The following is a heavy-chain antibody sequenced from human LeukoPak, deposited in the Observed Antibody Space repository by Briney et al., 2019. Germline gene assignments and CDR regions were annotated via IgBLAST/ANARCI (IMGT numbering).Heavy chain of an antibody. V-gene: IGHV3-21*01. CDR1: GFTFSSYS. J-gene: IGHJ3*02. CDR2: ISSSSSYI. Sequence: GGSLRLSCAAPGFTFSSYSMNWVRQAPGKGLEWVSSISSSSSYIYYADSVKGRFTISRDNAKNSLYLQMNSLRAEDTAVYYCARGSSGYSHRAFDIWGQGTMATVSS. D-gene: IGHD3-22*01. CDR3: ARGSSGYSHRAFDI.